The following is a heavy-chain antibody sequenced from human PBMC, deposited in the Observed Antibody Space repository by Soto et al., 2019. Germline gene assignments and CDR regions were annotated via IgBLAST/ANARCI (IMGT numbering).Heavy chain of an antibody. J-gene: IGHJ4*02. CDR1: GFTFSSYA. Sequence: QVPLVESGGGVVQPGRSLRLSCAASGFTFSSYAMHWVRQAPGKGLEWVAVISYDGSNKYYADSVKGRFTISRDNSKNTLYLQMNSLRAEDTAVYYCARDRDSSLPDYWGQGTLVTVSS. V-gene: IGHV3-30-3*01. D-gene: IGHD6-6*01. CDR3: ARDRDSSLPDY. CDR2: ISYDGSNK.